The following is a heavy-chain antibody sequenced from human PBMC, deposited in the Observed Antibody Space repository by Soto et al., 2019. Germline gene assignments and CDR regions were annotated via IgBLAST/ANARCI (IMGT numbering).Heavy chain of an antibody. J-gene: IGHJ5*02. CDR1: GFTFSSYA. CDR3: ASHLLYGSGIQSYRFNWFDP. D-gene: IGHD3-10*01. Sequence: PGGSLRLSCAASGFTFSSYAMSWVRQAPGKGLEWVSAISGSGGSTYYADSVKGRFTISRDNSKNTLYLQMNSLRAEDTAVYYCASHLLYGSGIQSYRFNWFDPWGQGTLVTVSS. CDR2: ISGSGGST. V-gene: IGHV3-23*01.